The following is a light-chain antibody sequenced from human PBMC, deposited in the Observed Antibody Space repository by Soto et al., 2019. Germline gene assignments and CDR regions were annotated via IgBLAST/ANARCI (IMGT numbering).Light chain of an antibody. CDR1: SSNIGSNT. J-gene: IGLJ1*01. CDR3: AEWDDSLNGPV. Sequence: QSALTQPPSASGTPGQRVTISCSGSSSNIGSNTVNWYQQLPGTAPKLLIYSNNQRPSGVPDRFSGSKSGTSASLAISGLQSEDEADYYCAEWDDSLNGPVFGTGTKVTV. CDR2: SNN. V-gene: IGLV1-44*01.